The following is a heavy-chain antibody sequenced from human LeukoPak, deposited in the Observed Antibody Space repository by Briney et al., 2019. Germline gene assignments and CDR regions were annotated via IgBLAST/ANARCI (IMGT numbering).Heavy chain of an antibody. Sequence: ASVTVSCKPSGYTFTNYYVHWVRQAPGQGLEWMGYIVPDSGGADYDQRFQGRVTMTRDKSISTVYMELSSLRSDDTALYYCSTEDKYCGSANCGKYWGQGTLVTVSS. V-gene: IGHV1-2*02. CDR3: STEDKYCGSANCGKY. D-gene: IGHD2-2*01. CDR1: GYTFTNYY. J-gene: IGHJ4*02. CDR2: IVPDSGGA.